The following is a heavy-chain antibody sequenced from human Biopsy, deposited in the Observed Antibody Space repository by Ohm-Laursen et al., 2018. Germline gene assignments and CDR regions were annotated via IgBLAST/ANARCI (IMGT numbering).Heavy chain of an antibody. J-gene: IGHJ4*02. V-gene: IGHV3-23*01. CDR1: GFTFSSYV. CDR3: AKDHCSGGTCYSDGPVFDF. D-gene: IGHD2-15*01. CDR2: ISGSGSTT. Sequence: SLRLSCAASGFTFSSYVMSWVRQAPGQGLERVSTISGSGSTTYYADSVKGRFTISRDNSKNTLYLQMNSLRAEDTAVYYCAKDHCSGGTCYSDGPVFDFWGQGTLVTVSS.